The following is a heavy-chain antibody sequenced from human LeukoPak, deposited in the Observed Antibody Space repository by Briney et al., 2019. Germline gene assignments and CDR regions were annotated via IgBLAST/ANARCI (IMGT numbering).Heavy chain of an antibody. CDR1: GFTFSDYY. Sequence: PGGSLRLSCAASGFTFSDYYMSWVRQAPGKGLGWVSYISGSSTTIYYADSVKGRFTISRDNAKNSLSLQMNNLRAEDTAVYYCARGGSYYLYYFDSWGQGTLVTVSS. V-gene: IGHV3-11*04. CDR3: ARGGSYYLYYFDS. CDR2: ISGSSTTI. D-gene: IGHD1-26*01. J-gene: IGHJ4*02.